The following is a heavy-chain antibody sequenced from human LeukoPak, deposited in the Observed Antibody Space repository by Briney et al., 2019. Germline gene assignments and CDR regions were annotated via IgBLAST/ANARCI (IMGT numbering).Heavy chain of an antibody. Sequence: WESLRLSCAADSAFSSNTCSWIRETPGKGLEWVAEMAEHWSHTYYMDSVKGRFTISRNNSKRSLYLQMSSLKVEDTAVYYCARGGCSHFESWGKGTLVT. D-gene: IGHD3-16*01. CDR2: MAEHWSHT. CDR1: AFSSNTCS. J-gene: IGHJ4*02. CDR3: ARGGCSHFES. V-gene: IGHV3-7*04.